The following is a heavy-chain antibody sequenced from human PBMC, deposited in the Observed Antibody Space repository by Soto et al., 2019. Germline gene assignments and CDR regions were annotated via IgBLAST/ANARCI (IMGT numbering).Heavy chain of an antibody. D-gene: IGHD6-6*01. J-gene: IGHJ4*02. CDR1: GNTFIGYY. Sequence: ASVKVSCKASGNTFIGYYIHWVRQAPGQGLEWLGWISAYNGNTNYAQRLQGRVTLTTDTSTSTGYMELRSLTSDDTAVYYCARGGSASDFDRWGQGTLVTVSS. CDR3: ARGGSASDFDR. CDR2: ISAYNGNT. V-gene: IGHV1-18*04.